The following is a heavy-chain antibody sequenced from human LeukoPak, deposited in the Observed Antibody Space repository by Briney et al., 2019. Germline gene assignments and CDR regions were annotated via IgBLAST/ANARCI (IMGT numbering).Heavy chain of an antibody. CDR2: INPNSGGT. Sequence: ASVKVSCKASGYTFTGYYMHWVRQAPGQGLEWMGWINPNSGGTNYAQKFQGRVTMTRDTSISTAYMELSRLRSDDTAVYYCGITVTTPYNWFDPGGQGTLLTVSS. D-gene: IGHD4-17*01. CDR1: GYTFTGYY. V-gene: IGHV1-2*02. CDR3: GITVTTPYNWFDP. J-gene: IGHJ5*02.